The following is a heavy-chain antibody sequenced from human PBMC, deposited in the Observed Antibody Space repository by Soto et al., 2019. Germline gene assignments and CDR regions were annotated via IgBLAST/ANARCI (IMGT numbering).Heavy chain of an antibody. V-gene: IGHV4-34*01. D-gene: IGHD3-3*01. CDR2: INHSGST. Sequence: QVQLQQWGAGLLKPSETLSLTCAVYGGSFSGYYWSWIRQPPGKGLEWIGEINHSGSTNYNPSLKSRVTISVDTSKNQFSLKLSSVTAADTAVYYCARVEVLRFLEWCYIDYWGQGTLVTVSS. J-gene: IGHJ4*02. CDR3: ARVEVLRFLEWCYIDY. CDR1: GGSFSGYY.